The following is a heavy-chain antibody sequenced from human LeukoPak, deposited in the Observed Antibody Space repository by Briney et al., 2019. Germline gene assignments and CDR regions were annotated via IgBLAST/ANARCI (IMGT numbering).Heavy chain of an antibody. CDR3: ARTRGVGLRSEHYFDY. CDR2: ISSSSSYI. CDR1: GFTFSSYE. D-gene: IGHD4-17*01. Sequence: NPGGSLRLSCAASGFTFSSYEMNWVRQAPGKGLEWVSSISSSSSYIYYADSVKGRFTISRDNAKNSLHLQMNSLRAEDTAVYYCARTRGVGLRSEHYFDYWGQGTLVTVSS. J-gene: IGHJ4*02. V-gene: IGHV3-21*01.